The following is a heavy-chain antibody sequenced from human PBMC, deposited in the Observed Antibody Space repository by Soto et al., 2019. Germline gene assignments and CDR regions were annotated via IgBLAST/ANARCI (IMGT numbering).Heavy chain of an antibody. Sequence: EVQLVESGGDLVKPGASLRLSCAVSGVTFLNAWMSWVRQAPGKGLEWVGRIKSRTDSGTIEYAAPVKGRFTISRDDSKYTLFLQMNSLKTEAPGVYLCAIDHDHRRFVNWGQGTLVTVAS. V-gene: IGHV3-15*01. CDR1: GVTFLNAW. CDR2: IKSRTDSGTI. CDR3: AIDHDHRRFVN. J-gene: IGHJ4*02.